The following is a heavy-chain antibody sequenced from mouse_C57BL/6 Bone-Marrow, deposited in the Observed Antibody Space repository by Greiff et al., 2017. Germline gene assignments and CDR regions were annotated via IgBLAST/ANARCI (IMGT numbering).Heavy chain of an antibody. Sequence: EVQGVESGAELVRPGASVKLSCTASGFNIKDDYMHWVKQRPEQGLEWIGWIDPENGDTEYASKFQGKATITADTSSNTPYLQLSSLTSDDTAVYYCTTWWFAYWGQGTLVTVSA. V-gene: IGHV14-4*01. CDR3: TTWWFAY. CDR1: GFNIKDDY. CDR2: IDPENGDT. J-gene: IGHJ3*01.